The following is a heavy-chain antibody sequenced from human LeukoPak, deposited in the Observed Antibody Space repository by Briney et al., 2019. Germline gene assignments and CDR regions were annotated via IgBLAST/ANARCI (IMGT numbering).Heavy chain of an antibody. J-gene: IGHJ5*02. CDR2: INYRGRT. V-gene: IGHV4-59*01. D-gene: IGHD2-15*01. Sequence: SETLSLTCTVSGGSISSYYWSWLRQAPGKGLEWIGYINYRGRTNYNPSLKSRLTISVDTSKNQFSLKLSSVTAADTAVYYCARGGNWLGPWGQGTLVTVSS. CDR3: ARGGNWLGP. CDR1: GGSISSYY.